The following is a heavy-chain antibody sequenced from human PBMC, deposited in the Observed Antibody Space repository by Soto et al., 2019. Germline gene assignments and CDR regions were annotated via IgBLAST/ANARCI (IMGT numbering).Heavy chain of an antibody. CDR2: ISGSGGST. CDR1: GFTFSSYA. D-gene: IGHD4-17*01. Sequence: EVQLLESGGGLVQPGGSLRLSCAASGFTFSSYAMSWVRQAPGKGLEWVSAISGSGGSTYYADSVKGRFTISRDNSKSTLYLQMNSLRAEDTAVYYCAKDSLKNVYCDSLDYWGQGTLVTVSS. CDR3: AKDSLKNVYCDSLDY. V-gene: IGHV3-23*01. J-gene: IGHJ4*02.